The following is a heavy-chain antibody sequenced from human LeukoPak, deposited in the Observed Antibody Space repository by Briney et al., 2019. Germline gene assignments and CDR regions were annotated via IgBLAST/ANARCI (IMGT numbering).Heavy chain of an antibody. CDR3: ARESGRLSLGGSYYYYYMDV. V-gene: IGHV4-4*07. D-gene: IGHD2-15*01. CDR2: IYTSGST. CDR1: GGSISSYY. Sequence: PSETLSLTCTVSGGSISSYYWSWIRQPAGKGLEWIGRIYTSGSTNYNPSLKSRVTMSVDTSKNQFSLKLSSVTAADTAVYYCARESGRLSLGGSYYYYYMDVWGKGTTVTVSS. J-gene: IGHJ6*03.